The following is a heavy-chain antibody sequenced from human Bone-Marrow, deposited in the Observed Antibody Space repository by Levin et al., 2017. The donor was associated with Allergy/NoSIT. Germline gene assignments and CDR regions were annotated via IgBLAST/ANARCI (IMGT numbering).Heavy chain of an antibody. J-gene: IGHJ6*02. CDR1: GFTFSSYG. Sequence: SCAASGFTFSSYGMHWVRQAPGKGLEWVAVISYDGSNKYYADSVKGRFTISRDNSKNTLYLQMNSLRAEDTAVYYCAKGDARPTADYYYYYGMDVWGQGTTVTVSS. V-gene: IGHV3-30*18. CDR2: ISYDGSNK. CDR3: AKGDARPTADYYYYYGMDV.